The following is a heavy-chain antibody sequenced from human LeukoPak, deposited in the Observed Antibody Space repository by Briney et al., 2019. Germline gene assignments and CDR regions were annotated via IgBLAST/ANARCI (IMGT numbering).Heavy chain of an antibody. CDR3: AKVAPWGTAIGEYYYYYYMDV. D-gene: IGHD3-16*01. Sequence: PGGSLRLSCAASGFIFSTYGMPWVRQAPGKGLEWVAFIRYDGSTKHYADSVKGRFTISRDNSKNTLYLQMNSLRAEDTAVYYCAKVAPWGTAIGEYYYYYYMDVWGKGTTVTISS. CDR1: GFIFSTYG. J-gene: IGHJ6*03. CDR2: IRYDGSTK. V-gene: IGHV3-30*02.